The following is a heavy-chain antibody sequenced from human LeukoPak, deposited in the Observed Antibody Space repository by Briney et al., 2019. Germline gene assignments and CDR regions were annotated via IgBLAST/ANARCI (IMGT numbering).Heavy chain of an antibody. J-gene: IGHJ4*02. V-gene: IGHV3-7*01. D-gene: IGHD5-18*01. Sequence: GGSLRLSCAAYGFTFSNSWMTWVRQAPGKVLERVASINPDGSEVSYVGSVKGRFTISRDNAKNSVYLQMSSLRAEETGVFYCARDRGYTSFDHWGQGALVAVSS. CDR2: INPDGSEV. CDR1: GFTFSNSW. CDR3: ARDRGYTSFDH.